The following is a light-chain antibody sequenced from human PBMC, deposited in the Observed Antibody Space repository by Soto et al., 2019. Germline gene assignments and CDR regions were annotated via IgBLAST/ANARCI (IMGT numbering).Light chain of an antibody. CDR3: QQYNSYFWT. V-gene: IGKV3D-15*01. J-gene: IGKJ1*01. Sequence: EIVLTQTPATLSSFPGDRVTLSCRASQYINTRLAWYQHRPGQAPRLLIYQTSIRAAGIPDRFSGSGSGTDFTLTISSLQPDDFATYYCQQYNSYFWTFGQGTKVDIK. CDR2: QTS. CDR1: QYINTR.